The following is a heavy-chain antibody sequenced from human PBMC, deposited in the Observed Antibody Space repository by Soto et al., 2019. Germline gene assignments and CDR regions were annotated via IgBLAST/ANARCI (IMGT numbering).Heavy chain of an antibody. V-gene: IGHV3-9*01. D-gene: IGHD3-3*01. CDR3: AKDIGRYDFWSGHIYYYYGMDV. Sequence: PGGSLRLSCTASGFTFDDYAMHWVRQAPGKGLEWVSGISWNSGSIGYADSVKGRFTISRDNAKNSLYLQMNSLRAEDTALYYCAKDIGRYDFWSGHIYYYYGMDVWGQGTTVTVSS. J-gene: IGHJ6*02. CDR2: ISWNSGSI. CDR1: GFTFDDYA.